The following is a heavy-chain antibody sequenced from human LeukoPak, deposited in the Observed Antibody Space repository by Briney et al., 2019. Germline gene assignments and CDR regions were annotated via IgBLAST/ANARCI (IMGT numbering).Heavy chain of an antibody. Sequence: SETLSLTCTVSGGSISSYYWSWIRQPPGKGLEWIGYIYYSGSTNYNPSLKSRVTISVDTSKNQFSLKLSSVTAADTAVYYCARAPHSGSYYSPLNYFDYWGQGTLVTVSS. V-gene: IGHV4-59*01. CDR3: ARAPHSGSYYSPLNYFDY. CDR2: IYYSGST. CDR1: GGSISSYY. J-gene: IGHJ4*02. D-gene: IGHD1-26*01.